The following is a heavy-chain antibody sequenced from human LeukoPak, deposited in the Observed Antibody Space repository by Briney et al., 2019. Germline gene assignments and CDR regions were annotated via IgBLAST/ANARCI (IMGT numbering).Heavy chain of an antibody. D-gene: IGHD2/OR15-2a*01. CDR2: ISYDGSNK. V-gene: IGHV3-30*04. Sequence: GGSLRLSCAASGFTFSSYAMHWVRQAPGKGLEWVAVISYDGSNKYYADSVKGRFTISRGNAKNTLYLQMNSLRAEDTAVYYCVRDFRTRFFDYWGQGTLVTVSS. CDR1: GFTFSSYA. CDR3: VRDFRTRFFDY. J-gene: IGHJ4*02.